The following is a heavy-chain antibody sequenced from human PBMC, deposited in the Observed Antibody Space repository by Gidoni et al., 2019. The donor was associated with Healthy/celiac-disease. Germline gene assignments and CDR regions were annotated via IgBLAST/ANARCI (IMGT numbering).Heavy chain of an antibody. CDR2: IYPGDSDT. J-gene: IGHJ6*04. Sequence: EVQLVQSGAAVKKPWESLKISCKCSGYSFTSYWIGWVRQMPGNGLEWMGIIYPGDSDTRYSPSFQGQGTSAADKSISTAYLQWSSLKASDTAMYYCARTDQTWGKMDVWGKGTTVTVSA. V-gene: IGHV5-51*03. CDR1: GYSFTSYW. CDR3: ARTDQTWGKMDV. D-gene: IGHD3-16*01.